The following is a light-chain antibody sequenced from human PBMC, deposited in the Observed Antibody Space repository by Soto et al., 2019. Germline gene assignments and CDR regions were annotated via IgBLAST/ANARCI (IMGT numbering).Light chain of an antibody. Sequence: DIQMTQSPSYLSASVVDRVTITCRASPSISSYLNCYQQKPGKAPKLLIYAASSLQSGVPSRFSGSGSGTDFTLTISRLQPEDFATYYCQQSYSTSWTFGQGTKVEIK. V-gene: IGKV1-39*01. CDR3: QQSYSTSWT. CDR2: AAS. CDR1: PSISSY. J-gene: IGKJ1*01.